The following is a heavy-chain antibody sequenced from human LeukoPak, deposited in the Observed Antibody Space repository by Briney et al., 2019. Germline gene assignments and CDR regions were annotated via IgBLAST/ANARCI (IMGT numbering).Heavy chain of an antibody. Sequence: GDSVKVSCKASGYTFSGTGWYLYWLRQAPGQGLECMGWIYPNNGATGYAQKFQGRVAMTRDTSNSTAYMELSRLRPDDTAVYYCARDGPAQMVDFDYWGQGTLVTVSS. J-gene: IGHJ4*02. V-gene: IGHV1-2*02. D-gene: IGHD3-10*01. CDR2: IYPNNGAT. CDR3: ARDGPAQMVDFDY. CDR1: GYTFSGTGWY.